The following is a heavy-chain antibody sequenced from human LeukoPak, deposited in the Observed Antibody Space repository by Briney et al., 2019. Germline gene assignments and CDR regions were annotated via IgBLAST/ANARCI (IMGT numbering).Heavy chain of an antibody. Sequence: GGSLRLSWAPAAFTFISYGTHWVRQAPGKGLGWVAFIRYVGSNKYYADSVKGRFTISKKHSKNTLYLQMTILRTEDTAVYSCAKEGGTAVRELSPRYWGFDPWGQGTLVTVS. CDR1: AFTFISYG. D-gene: IGHD3-16*02. V-gene: IGHV3-30*02. J-gene: IGHJ5*02. CDR3: AKEGGTAVRELSPRYWGFDP. CDR2: IRYVGSNK.